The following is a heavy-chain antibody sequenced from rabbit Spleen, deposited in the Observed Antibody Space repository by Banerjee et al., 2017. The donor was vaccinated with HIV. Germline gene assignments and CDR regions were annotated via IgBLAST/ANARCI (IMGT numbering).Heavy chain of an antibody. CDR1: GFSFISGYY. Sequence: QSLEESGGGLVQPEGSLTLTCKASGFSFISGYYVCWVRQAPGKGLEWIACIDIGSSGFTYFASWAKGRFTISKTSSTTVTLQMTSLTAADTATYFCARDTSSSFSSYGMDLWGPGTLVTVS. CDR2: IDIGSSGFT. J-gene: IGHJ6*01. D-gene: IGHD1-1*01. CDR3: ARDTSSSFSSYGMDL. V-gene: IGHV1S40*01.